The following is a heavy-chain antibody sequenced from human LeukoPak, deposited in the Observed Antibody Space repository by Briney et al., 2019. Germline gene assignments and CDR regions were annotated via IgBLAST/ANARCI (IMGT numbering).Heavy chain of an antibody. D-gene: IGHD1-1*01. CDR3: VRQLGYYFDY. V-gene: IGHV4-39*07. CDR1: GGSISSGDYY. CDR2: IYHSGNI. J-gene: IGHJ4*02. Sequence: PSETLSLTCTVSGGSISSGDYYWSWIRQSPGKGLEWIGEIYHSGNINYNPSLKSRVTMSVDKSKNRFSLKLSSVTAADTAVYYCVRQLGYYFDYWGQGTLVTVSS.